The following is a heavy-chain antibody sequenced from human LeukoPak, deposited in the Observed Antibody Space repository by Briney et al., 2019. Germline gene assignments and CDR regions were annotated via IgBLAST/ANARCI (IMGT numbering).Heavy chain of an antibody. V-gene: IGHV1-8*02. CDR1: GYTFTGYY. CDR3: ARGISGYSGYDSGY. J-gene: IGHJ4*02. D-gene: IGHD5-12*01. CDR2: MNPNSGNT. Sequence: ASVKVSCKASGYTFTGYYMHWVRQATGQGLEWMGWMNPNSGNTGYAQKFQGRVTMTRNTSISTAYMELSSLRSEDTAVYYCARGISGYSGYDSGYWGQGTLVTVSS.